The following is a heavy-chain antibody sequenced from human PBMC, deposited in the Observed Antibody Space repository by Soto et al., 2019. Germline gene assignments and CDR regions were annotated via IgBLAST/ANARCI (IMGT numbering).Heavy chain of an antibody. CDR2: IIPIFGTA. D-gene: IGHD6-6*01. V-gene: IGHV1-69*01. CDR3: ASAARGASLRPEFDY. Sequence: QVQLVQSGAEVKKPGSSVKVSCKASGGTFSSFAISWVRQAPGQGLEWMGGIIPIFGTANYAQKFQGRVTITADESTSTAYMELSSLRSEDTAVYYCASAARGASLRPEFDYWGQGTLVTVSS. CDR1: GGTFSSFA. J-gene: IGHJ4*02.